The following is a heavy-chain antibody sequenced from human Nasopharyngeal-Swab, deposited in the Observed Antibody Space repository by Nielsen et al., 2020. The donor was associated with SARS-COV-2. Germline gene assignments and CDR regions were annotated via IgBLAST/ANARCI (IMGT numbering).Heavy chain of an antibody. J-gene: IGHJ6*03. V-gene: IGHV3-23*01. CDR1: GFTFSSYA. Sequence: GESLKISCAASGFTFSSYAMSWVRQAPGKGLEWVSAISGSGGSTYYADSVKGRFTISRDNSKNTLHLQMNSLRAEDTAVYYCANHRDYGETYYYMDVWGKGTTVTVSS. D-gene: IGHD4-17*01. CDR2: ISGSGGST. CDR3: ANHRDYGETYYYMDV.